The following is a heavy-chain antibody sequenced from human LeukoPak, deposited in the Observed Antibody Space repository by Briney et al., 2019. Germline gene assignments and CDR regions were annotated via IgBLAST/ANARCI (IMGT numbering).Heavy chain of an antibody. Sequence: GGSLKLSCAASGFTFSGSAMHWVRQASGKGLEWVGRFISKANSYATAYAASVKGRFTISRDDSKNTAYLQMNSLKTEDTAVYYCTRGIAAAGTRAGYYYYYYMDVWGKGTTVTVSS. V-gene: IGHV3-73*01. CDR3: TRGIAAAGTRAGYYYYYYMDV. CDR1: GFTFSGSA. D-gene: IGHD6-13*01. CDR2: FISKANSYAT. J-gene: IGHJ6*03.